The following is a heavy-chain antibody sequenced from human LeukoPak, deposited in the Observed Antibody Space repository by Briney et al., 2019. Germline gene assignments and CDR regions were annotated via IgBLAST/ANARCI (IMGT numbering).Heavy chain of an antibody. Sequence: GGSLRLSCAASGFTFSSYAMHWVRQAPGKGLEWVAAISYDGSNKYYADSVKGRFTISRDNSKNTLYLQMNSLRAEDTAVYYCAREYMVLGVIWGQGTLVTVSS. J-gene: IGHJ4*02. CDR1: GFTFSSYA. CDR2: ISYDGSNK. D-gene: IGHD3-10*01. CDR3: AREYMVLGVI. V-gene: IGHV3-30-3*01.